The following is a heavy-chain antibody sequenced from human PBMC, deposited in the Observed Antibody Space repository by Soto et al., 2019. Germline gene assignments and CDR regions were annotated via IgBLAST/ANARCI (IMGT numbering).Heavy chain of an antibody. Sequence: ASVKVSCKASGYSFTIYGLTWVRQAPGQGPEWMGWISTYDGNTNYAQNFQGRVSMARDTSTSTAYMELRSLRSDDTAVYYCARDRGRSCIGGTSPFDYWGQGTQVTVSS. V-gene: IGHV1-18*01. CDR1: GYSFTIYG. CDR3: ARDRGRSCIGGTSPFDY. CDR2: ISTYDGNT. D-gene: IGHD2-15*01. J-gene: IGHJ4*02.